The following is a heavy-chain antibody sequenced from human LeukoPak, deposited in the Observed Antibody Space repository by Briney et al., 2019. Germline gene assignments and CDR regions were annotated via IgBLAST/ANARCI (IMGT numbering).Heavy chain of an antibody. Sequence: GGSLRLSCAASGFTVSSNYMSWVRQAPGKGLEWVEVIYSGGSTYYADSVEGRFTISRDNSKNTLYLQMNRLRAEHTAVYYCARTGITVVISDAFDIWGQGTMVTVSS. CDR2: IYSGGST. D-gene: IGHD4-23*01. CDR3: ARTGITVVISDAFDI. CDR1: GFTVSSNY. V-gene: IGHV3-66*02. J-gene: IGHJ3*02.